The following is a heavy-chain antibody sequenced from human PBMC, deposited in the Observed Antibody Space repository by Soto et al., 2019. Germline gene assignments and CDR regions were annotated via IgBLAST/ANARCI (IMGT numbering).Heavy chain of an antibody. Sequence: GGSLRLSCAASGFTFSNCGMHWVRQAPGKGLEWVAIIWHDGNNKYYADSVRGRFIIPRDNSKNRLYLQMNSLRAEDTAVYYCASDLVGASDSYGLDVWGQGTPVTVSS. CDR3: ASDLVGASDSYGLDV. D-gene: IGHD1-26*01. V-gene: IGHV3-33*01. J-gene: IGHJ6*02. CDR1: GFTFSNCG. CDR2: IWHDGNNK.